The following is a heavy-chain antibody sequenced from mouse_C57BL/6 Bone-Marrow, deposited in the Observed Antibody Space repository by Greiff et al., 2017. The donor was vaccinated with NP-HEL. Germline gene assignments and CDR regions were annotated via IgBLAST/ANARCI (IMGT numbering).Heavy chain of an antibody. CDR3: ATSYYGSSYFDY. Sequence: EVMLVESGGGLVKPGGSLKLSCAASGFTFSDYGMHWVRQAPEKGLEWVAYISSGSSTIYYADTVKGRFTISRDNAKNTLFLQMTSLRSEDTAMYYCATSYYGSSYFDYWGQGTTLTVSS. CDR1: GFTFSDYG. V-gene: IGHV5-17*01. CDR2: ISSGSSTI. J-gene: IGHJ2*01. D-gene: IGHD1-1*01.